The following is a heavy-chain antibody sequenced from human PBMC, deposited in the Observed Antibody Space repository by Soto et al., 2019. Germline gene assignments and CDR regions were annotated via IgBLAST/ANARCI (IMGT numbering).Heavy chain of an antibody. CDR3: ARDGPQFVPTAENFDL. J-gene: IGHJ3*01. CDR2: ISAYNGDT. CDR1: GYTFRNYG. D-gene: IGHD6-6*01. Sequence: QVQLLQSGPEVKKPGASVKLSCKASGYTFRNYGINWVRQAPGQGLEWMVWISAYNGDTNYAQNFQGRATLATDTPTSKAYLELRSLKSDDTAMYYCARDGPQFVPTAENFDLWGQGTTVTVSS. V-gene: IGHV1-18*01.